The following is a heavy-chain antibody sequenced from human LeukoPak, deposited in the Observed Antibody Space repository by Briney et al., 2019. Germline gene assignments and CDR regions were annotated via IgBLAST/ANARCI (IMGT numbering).Heavy chain of an antibody. Sequence: ASVKVSCKASGYTFTSYGIGWVRQAPGQGLEWMGWISAYNGNTNYAQKLQGRVTMTTGTSTSTAYMELRSLRSDDTAVYYCARDEVVAGADYWGQGTLVTVSS. J-gene: IGHJ4*02. CDR2: ISAYNGNT. CDR1: GYTFTSYG. D-gene: IGHD6-19*01. CDR3: ARDEVVAGADY. V-gene: IGHV1-18*01.